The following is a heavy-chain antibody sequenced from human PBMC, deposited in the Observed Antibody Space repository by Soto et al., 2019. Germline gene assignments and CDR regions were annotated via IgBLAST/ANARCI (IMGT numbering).Heavy chain of an antibody. D-gene: IGHD2-2*02. CDR1: GYTFTTYA. CDR3: ALAVDDCSTTNCYMIDY. CDR2: INAGNGKT. V-gene: IGHV1-3*01. J-gene: IGHJ4*02. Sequence: QVQLVQSGVAVKKPGASVKVSCKASGYTFTTYAMHWVRQAPGQRLEWMGWINAGNGKTKYSQKFQGRVTITRDTSATTAYMELSSLRSEDTAVYYCALAVDDCSTTNCYMIDYWGQGTLVTVSA.